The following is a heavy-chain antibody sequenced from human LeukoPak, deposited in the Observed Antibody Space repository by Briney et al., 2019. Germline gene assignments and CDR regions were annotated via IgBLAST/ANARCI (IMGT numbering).Heavy chain of an antibody. V-gene: IGHV1-69*01. D-gene: IGHD1-26*01. CDR2: IIPIFGTA. J-gene: IGHJ4*02. CDR1: GGTFSSYA. Sequence: GSSVKVSCKASGGTFSSYAISWVRQAPGQGLEWMGGIIPIFGTANYAQKFQGRVTITADESTSTAYMELSSLRSEDTAVYYCARDSVETWELWGRYYFDYWGQGTLVTVSS. CDR3: ARDSVETWELWGRYYFDY.